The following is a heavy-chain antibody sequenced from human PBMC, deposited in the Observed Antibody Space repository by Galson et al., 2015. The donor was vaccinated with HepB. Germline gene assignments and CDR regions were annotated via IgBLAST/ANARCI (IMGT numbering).Heavy chain of an antibody. J-gene: IGHJ4*02. D-gene: IGHD3-9*01. Sequence: SLRLSCAPSGFTFSKYWMTWVRQAPGKGLEWVGNISADGSEKFYGDSVKARFTISRDNAENSLFLQMNSLRSEDTAVYYCARAPVDLNDRLSGFDYWGQGTLVTVSS. CDR2: ISADGSEK. V-gene: IGHV3-7*03. CDR1: GFTFSKYW. CDR3: ARAPVDLNDRLSGFDY.